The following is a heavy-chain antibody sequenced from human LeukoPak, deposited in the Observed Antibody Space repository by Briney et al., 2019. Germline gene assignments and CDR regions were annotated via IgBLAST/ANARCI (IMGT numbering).Heavy chain of an antibody. CDR2: ISDDGINK. D-gene: IGHD5-12*01. Sequence: GRSLRLSCAASGFTFNIYDMHWARQARGKAREGVASISDDGINKYYAASVKGRFPSSRDKSKDTLYLQMNSLRKEDTAVYYCARYNGYRDSFGDFDYWGQGTLVTVSS. CDR1: GFTFNIYD. V-gene: IGHV3-30*01. J-gene: IGHJ4*02. CDR3: ARYNGYRDSFGDFDY.